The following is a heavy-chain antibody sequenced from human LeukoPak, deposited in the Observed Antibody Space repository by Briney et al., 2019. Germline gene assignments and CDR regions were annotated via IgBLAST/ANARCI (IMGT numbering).Heavy chain of an antibody. CDR1: GFTFSSYA. V-gene: IGHV3-23*01. Sequence: GGSLRLSCAASGFTFSSYAMSWVRQAPGKGLEWVSAISGSGGSTYYADSVKGRFTISRDNSKNTLYLQMNSLRAEDTALYYCARDRTVVMDYYYYMDVWGKGTTVTVSS. D-gene: IGHD4-23*01. CDR3: ARDRTVVMDYYYYMDV. CDR2: ISGSGGST. J-gene: IGHJ6*03.